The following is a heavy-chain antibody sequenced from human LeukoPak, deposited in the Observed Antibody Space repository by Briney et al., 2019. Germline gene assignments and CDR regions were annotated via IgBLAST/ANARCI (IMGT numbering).Heavy chain of an antibody. Sequence: LSLTCTVSGGSISSYYWSWIRQPPGKGLEWVSGISWNSGSIGYVDSVKGRFTVSRDNAKNSLYLQMNSLRAEDTAVYYCARDRGQLLVPPYYYYGMDVWGQGTTVTVSS. J-gene: IGHJ6*02. CDR3: ARDRGQLLVPPYYYYGMDV. CDR2: ISWNSGSI. V-gene: IGHV3-9*01. D-gene: IGHD6-13*01. CDR1: GGSISSYY.